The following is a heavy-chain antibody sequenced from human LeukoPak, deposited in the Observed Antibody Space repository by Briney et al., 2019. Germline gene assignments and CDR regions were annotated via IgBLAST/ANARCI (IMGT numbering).Heavy chain of an antibody. J-gene: IGHJ4*02. Sequence: RPGGSLRLSCAASGFTFSDSWMKWARQAPGKGLEWVADINPDGTMKSYVDSMKGRFTISRDNAKNSLYLQMNSLRAEDTAIYYCAKVNRGSAGSYWGQGTLATVSS. CDR1: GFTFSDSW. CDR2: INPDGTMK. CDR3: AKVNRGSAGSY. D-gene: IGHD1-26*01. V-gene: IGHV3-7*01.